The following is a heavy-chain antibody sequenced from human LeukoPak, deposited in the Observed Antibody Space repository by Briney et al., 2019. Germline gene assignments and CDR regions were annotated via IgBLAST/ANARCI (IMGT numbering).Heavy chain of an antibody. Sequence: SETLSLTCTVSGVSISSYYWSWIRQPPGKGLEWIGYIYYSGSTNYNPSLQSRVTMSVDTSKNQFSLKLNSVTAADTAVYYCASRNPGYAMALWGQGTTVTVSS. CDR2: IYYSGST. CDR1: GVSISSYY. V-gene: IGHV4-59*08. J-gene: IGHJ6*02. D-gene: IGHD1-14*01. CDR3: ASRNPGYAMAL.